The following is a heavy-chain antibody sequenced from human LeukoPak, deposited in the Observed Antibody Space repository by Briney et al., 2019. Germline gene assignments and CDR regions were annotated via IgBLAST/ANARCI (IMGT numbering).Heavy chain of an antibody. CDR3: ARLGDGAAAGTLDY. Sequence: GGSLRLSCAASGFTFSSYWMSWVRQAPGKGLEWVANIKQDGSEKYYVDSVKGRFTISRDNAKNSLYLQMNSLRAEDTAVYYCARLGDGAAAGTLDYWGQGTLVTVSS. J-gene: IGHJ4*02. V-gene: IGHV3-7*01. CDR2: IKQDGSEK. CDR1: GFTFSSYW. D-gene: IGHD6-13*01.